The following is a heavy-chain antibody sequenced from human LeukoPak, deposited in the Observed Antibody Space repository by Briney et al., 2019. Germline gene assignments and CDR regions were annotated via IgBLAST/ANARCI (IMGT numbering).Heavy chain of an antibody. D-gene: IGHD2-21*02. CDR3: ARREMTATNFDY. CDR2: IYPGDSDT. J-gene: IGHJ4*02. Sequence: GESLQISCESSGPIFTNDRIGGGRQVPGKGLEGMGIIYPGDSDTRYSPSFQGQVTISADKSISTAYLQWSSLKASDTAMYYCARREMTATNFDYWGQGTLVTVSS. V-gene: IGHV5-51*01. CDR1: GPIFTNDR.